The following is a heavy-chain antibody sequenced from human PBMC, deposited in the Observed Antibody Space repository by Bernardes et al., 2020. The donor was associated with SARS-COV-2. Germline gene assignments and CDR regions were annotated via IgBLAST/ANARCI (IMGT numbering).Heavy chain of an antibody. V-gene: IGHV3-33*01. Sequence: GGSLRLSCAASGFTFSSYGMHWVRQAPGKGLEWVAVIWYDGSNKYYADSVKGRFTISRDNSKNTLYLQMNSLRAEDTAVYYCARDYSSSWKVRGYYYYGMDVWGQGTTVTVSS. CDR3: ARDYSSSWKVRGYYYYGMDV. CDR1: GFTFSSYG. D-gene: IGHD6-13*01. J-gene: IGHJ6*02. CDR2: IWYDGSNK.